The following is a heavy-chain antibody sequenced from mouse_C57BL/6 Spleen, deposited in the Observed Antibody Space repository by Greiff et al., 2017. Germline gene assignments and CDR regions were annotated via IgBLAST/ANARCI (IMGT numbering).Heavy chain of an antibody. CDR3: ARGDYDYWFAY. CDR1: GYSITSGYD. D-gene: IGHD2-4*01. J-gene: IGHJ3*01. CDR2: ISYSGST. V-gene: IGHV3-1*01. Sequence: DVKLQESGPGMVKPSQSLSLTCTVTGYSITSGYDWHWIRHFPGNKLEWMGYISYSGSTNYNPSLKSRISISHDTSKNHFFLKLNSVTTEDTATYYCARGDYDYWFAYWGQGTLVTVSA.